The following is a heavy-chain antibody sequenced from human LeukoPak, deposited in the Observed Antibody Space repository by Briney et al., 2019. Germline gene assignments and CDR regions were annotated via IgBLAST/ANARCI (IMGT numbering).Heavy chain of an antibody. J-gene: IGHJ2*01. CDR2: ISSGGGST. V-gene: IGHV3-23*01. Sequence: RPGGSLRLSCAASGFTFSSYGMSWVRQAPGKALEWVSGISSGGGSTHYADSVKGRFTISRDNSKNTLYLEMSSLRAEDTAVYYCARVRGIGYWYFDLWGRGTLVTVSS. D-gene: IGHD3-10*01. CDR1: GFTFSSYG. CDR3: ARVRGIGYWYFDL.